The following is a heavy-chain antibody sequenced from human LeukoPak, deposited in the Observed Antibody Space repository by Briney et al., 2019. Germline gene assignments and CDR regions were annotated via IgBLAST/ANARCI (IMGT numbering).Heavy chain of an antibody. CDR3: ARRDGNTYYDFWSGYSAPFDY. V-gene: IGHV5-51*01. D-gene: IGHD3-3*01. CDR2: IYPGDSDT. Sequence: GESLQISCKGSGYSFTSYWIGWVRQMPGKGLEWMGIIYPGDSDTRYSPSFQGQITISADKSISTAYLQWSSLKASDTAMYYCARRDGNTYYDFWSGYSAPFDYWGQGTLVTVSS. J-gene: IGHJ4*02. CDR1: GYSFTSYW.